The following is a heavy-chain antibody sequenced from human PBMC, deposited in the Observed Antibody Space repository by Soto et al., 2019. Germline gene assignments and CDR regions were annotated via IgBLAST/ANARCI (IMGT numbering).Heavy chain of an antibody. V-gene: IGHV3-48*02. D-gene: IGHD2-21*02. CDR2: ISSSSSTI. J-gene: IGHJ4*02. Sequence: GGSLRLSCAASGFTFSSCSMNWVRQAPGKGLEWVSYISSSSSTIYYADSVKGRFTISRDNAKNSLYLQMHSLRDGDTAVYYCARVKVVTATDFWGQGTLVTVSS. CDR1: GFTFSSCS. CDR3: ARVKVVTATDF.